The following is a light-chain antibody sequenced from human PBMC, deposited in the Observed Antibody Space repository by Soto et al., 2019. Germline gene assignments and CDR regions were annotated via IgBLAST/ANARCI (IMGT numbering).Light chain of an antibody. Sequence: DIQMTQSPSTLSASVGDRVTITCRASQSISSWLAWYQQKPGKAPKLLIYDASILESGVPSRFSGSGSGTEFTLTISSLQPDDFATYYCQQYNSYRYTFGQGTKLEIK. CDR1: QSISSW. CDR2: DAS. V-gene: IGKV1-5*01. CDR3: QQYNSYRYT. J-gene: IGKJ2*01.